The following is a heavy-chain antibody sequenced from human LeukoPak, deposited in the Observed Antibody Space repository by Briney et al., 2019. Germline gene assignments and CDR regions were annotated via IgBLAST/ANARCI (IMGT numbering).Heavy chain of an antibody. CDR2: ISSSSSYI. CDR1: GFTFSSYE. J-gene: IGHJ4*02. Sequence: GGSLRLSCAASGFTFSSYEMNWVRQAPGKGLEWVSSISSSSSYIYYADSVKGRFTISRDNAKNSLYLQMNSLRAEDTAVYYCARSRRNDVPYDYWGQGTLVTVSS. V-gene: IGHV3-21*01. CDR3: ARSRRNDVPYDY. D-gene: IGHD1-1*01.